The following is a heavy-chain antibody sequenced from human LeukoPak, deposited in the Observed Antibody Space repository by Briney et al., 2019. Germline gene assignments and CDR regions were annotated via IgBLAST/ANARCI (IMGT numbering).Heavy chain of an antibody. CDR2: IYYSGST. J-gene: IGHJ6*03. D-gene: IGHD3-10*01. Sequence: SETLSLTCTVSGGSISSYYWSWIRQPPGKGLEWIGYIYYSGSTNYNPSLKSRVTMSVDTSKNQFSLKLSSVTAADTAVYYCARAVGSGSFQTYYYYMDVWGQGTLVTVSS. CDR3: ARAVGSGSFQTYYYYMDV. V-gene: IGHV4-59*12. CDR1: GGSISSYY.